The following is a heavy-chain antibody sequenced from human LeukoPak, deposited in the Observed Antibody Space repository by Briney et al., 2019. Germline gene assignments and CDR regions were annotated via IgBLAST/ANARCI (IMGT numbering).Heavy chain of an antibody. D-gene: IGHD3-22*01. CDR2: ISGSGDST. Sequence: PGRSLRLSCAASGFTFSSYGMHWVRQAPGKGLEWVSAISGSGDSTFYADSVRGRFTISRDYSKNTLYLQMNSLRAEDTAIYYCAKSRPHYSQSGVYYSLFDYWGQGTLVTVSS. V-gene: IGHV3-23*01. CDR3: AKSRPHYSQSGVYYSLFDY. CDR1: GFTFSSYG. J-gene: IGHJ4*02.